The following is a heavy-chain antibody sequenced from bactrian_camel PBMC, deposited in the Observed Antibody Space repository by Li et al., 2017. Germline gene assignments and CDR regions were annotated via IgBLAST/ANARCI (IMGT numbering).Heavy chain of an antibody. J-gene: IGHJ6*01. V-gene: IGHV3S54*01. Sequence: VQLVESGGGTAQPGRSLRLSCAASGNTYSLNCLGWFRQTPGKEREQVAVFIYTFGRSTRYADSVKGRFTISRDNAKNTVYLQMNSMKSEDTALYYGATGDEYGDSWPGFAYWGQGTQVTVS. CDR2: FIYTFGRST. CDR1: GNTYSLNC. D-gene: IGHD6*01. CDR3: ATGDEYGDSWPGFAY.